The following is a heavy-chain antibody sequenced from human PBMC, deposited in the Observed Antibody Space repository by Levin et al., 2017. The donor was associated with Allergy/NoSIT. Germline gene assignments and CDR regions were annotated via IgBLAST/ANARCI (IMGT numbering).Heavy chain of an antibody. CDR2: IIPIFGTP. J-gene: IGHJ3*02. CDR3: ARDRRSGYSDYDYASDAFDI. CDR1: GGTFISHG. V-gene: IGHV1-69*13. Sequence: AASVKVSCKASGGTFISHGISWVRQAPGRGLECMGGIIPIFGTPNYAQKFQGRVTITADESTSTAYMELSSLRSEDTAVYYCARDRRSGYSDYDYASDAFDIWGQGTMVTVSS. D-gene: IGHD5-12*01.